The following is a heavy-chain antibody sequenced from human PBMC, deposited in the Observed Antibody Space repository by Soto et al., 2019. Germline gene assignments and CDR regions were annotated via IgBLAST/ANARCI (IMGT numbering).Heavy chain of an antibody. D-gene: IGHD6-13*01. CDR2: IDPSDSYT. CDR1: GYSFSSYW. V-gene: IGHV5-10-1*01. J-gene: IGHJ6*02. Sequence: GESLKISCKGSGYSFSSYWISWVRQMPGKGLEWMGRIDPSDSYTNYSPSFQGHVTISADKSISTAYLQWSSLKASDTAMYYCARQIGYSSTNYYYYGMDVWGQGTTVTASS. CDR3: ARQIGYSSTNYYYYGMDV.